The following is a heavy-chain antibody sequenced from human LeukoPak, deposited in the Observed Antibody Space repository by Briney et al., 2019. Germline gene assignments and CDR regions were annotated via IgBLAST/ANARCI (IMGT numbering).Heavy chain of an antibody. Sequence: GGSLRLSCAASGFTFSCYAMSWVRQAPGKGLEWVSAISGSGGSTYYADSVKGRFTISRDNSKNTLYLQMNSLRAEDTAVYYCAKDGIVVVPAAIRRWGQGTLVTVSS. J-gene: IGHJ4*02. CDR1: GFTFSCYA. CDR3: AKDGIVVVPAAIRR. CDR2: ISGSGGST. D-gene: IGHD2-2*02. V-gene: IGHV3-23*01.